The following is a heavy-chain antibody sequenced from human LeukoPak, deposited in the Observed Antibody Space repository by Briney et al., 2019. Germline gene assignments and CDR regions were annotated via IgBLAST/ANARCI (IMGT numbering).Heavy chain of an antibody. CDR1: GFSLSTSAVA. J-gene: IGHJ4*02. Sequence: GSGPTLVKPTQTLTLPRPFSGFSLSTSAVAGGWIRQPPGKALEWLALSYWDDDKRYSPSLRTRLTITKDTSKNRVVLSLTDLDPVDTAAYYCAHQESHSSSWSFYFDYWGQGTLVTVSS. V-gene: IGHV2-5*02. CDR3: AHQESHSSSWSFYFDY. CDR2: SYWDDDK. D-gene: IGHD6-13*01.